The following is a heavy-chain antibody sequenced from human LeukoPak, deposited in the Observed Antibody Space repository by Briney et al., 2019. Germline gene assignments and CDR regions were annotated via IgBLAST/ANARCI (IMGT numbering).Heavy chain of an antibody. CDR2: INPNSGGT. CDR1: GYTFTGYY. Sequence: ASVKVSCTASGYTFTGYYMHWVRQAPGQGLEWMGWINPNSGGTNYAQKFQGWVTMTRDTSISTAYMELSRLRSDDTAVYYCARGSGSYVGGNWFDPWGQGTLVTVSS. V-gene: IGHV1-2*04. D-gene: IGHD1-26*01. J-gene: IGHJ5*02. CDR3: ARGSGSYVGGNWFDP.